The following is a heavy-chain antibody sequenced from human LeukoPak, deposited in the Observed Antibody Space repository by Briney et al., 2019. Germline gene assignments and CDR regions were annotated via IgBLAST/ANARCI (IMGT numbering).Heavy chain of an antibody. D-gene: IGHD2-2*01. CDR2: ISGSGGTT. CDR3: AKDAYYYCTSVSCYLDY. V-gene: IGHV3-23*01. Sequence: PGGSLRLSCAASGFTFSSYAMSWVRQAPVKGLEWVSAISGSGGTTYYADSVKGRFTISRDNSKNTLYLQMNSLRAEDTAIYYCAKDAYYYCTSVSCYLDYWGQGTLVTVSS. J-gene: IGHJ4*02. CDR1: GFTFSSYA.